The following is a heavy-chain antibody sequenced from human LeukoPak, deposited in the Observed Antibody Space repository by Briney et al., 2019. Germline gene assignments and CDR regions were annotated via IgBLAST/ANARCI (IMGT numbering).Heavy chain of an antibody. CDR1: GGSISSSSYY. CDR2: IYYSGNT. Sequence: SETLSLTCTVSGGSISSSSYYWGWIRQPPGKGLEWLGTIYYSGNTFYNPSLRSRVTISVDTSKNQFSLTLSSVTAADTAVYYCASTYYYGSGSYYAFDYWGQGTLVTVSS. J-gene: IGHJ4*02. CDR3: ASTYYYGSGSYYAFDY. D-gene: IGHD3-10*01. V-gene: IGHV4-39*01.